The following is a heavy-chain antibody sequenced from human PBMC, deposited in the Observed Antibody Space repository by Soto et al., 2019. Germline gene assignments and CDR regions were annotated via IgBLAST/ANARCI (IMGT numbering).Heavy chain of an antibody. J-gene: IGHJ6*02. CDR3: ARDKGSSSYYYYGMDV. V-gene: IGHV3-30*03. CDR2: INYDGSSE. CDR1: GFTFSSYW. Sequence: GGSLRLSCAASGFTFSSYWMHWVRQVPGKGLEWVAGINYDGSSEYYADSVKGRFTISRDNSKNTLYLQMNSLRAEDTAVYYCARDKGSSSYYYYGMDVWGQGTTVTVSS. D-gene: IGHD6-6*01.